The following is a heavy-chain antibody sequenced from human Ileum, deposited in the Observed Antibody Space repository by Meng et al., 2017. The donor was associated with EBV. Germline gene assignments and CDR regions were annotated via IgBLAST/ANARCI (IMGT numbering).Heavy chain of an antibody. V-gene: IGHV2-5*02. CDR2: IYWDDDK. Sequence: PVQPTQTLPLTCLFCWFSISNNWVCGGWIRQPTRKALEWLALIYWDDDKRYRPSLQNRLTITKDTSKNQVVFTVTNMDPVDTAKYYCVHRWGGNGWGPFDYWGQGTLVTVSS. CDR3: VHRWGGNGWGPFDY. D-gene: IGHD6-19*01. CDR1: WFSISNNWVC. J-gene: IGHJ4*02.